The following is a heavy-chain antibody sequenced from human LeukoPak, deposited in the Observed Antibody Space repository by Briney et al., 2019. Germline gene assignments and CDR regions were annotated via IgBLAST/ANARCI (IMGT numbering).Heavy chain of an antibody. V-gene: IGHV1-2*06. CDR1: GYTFTGYY. CDR3: ARDRGSYSSGWYYFDY. Sequence: ASVKVSCKASGYTFTGYYMHWVRQAPGQGLEWMGRINPNSGGTNYAQKFQGRVTMTRDTSISTAYMELSRLRSDDTAVYYCARDRGSYSSGWYYFDYWGQGTLSPSPQ. J-gene: IGHJ4*02. CDR2: INPNSGGT. D-gene: IGHD6-19*01.